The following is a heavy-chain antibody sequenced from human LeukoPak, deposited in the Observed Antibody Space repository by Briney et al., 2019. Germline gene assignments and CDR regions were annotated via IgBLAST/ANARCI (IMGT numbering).Heavy chain of an antibody. CDR1: GFSVSDYS. CDR3: TRERRGSYYAFES. J-gene: IGHJ4*02. CDR2: VMSGRGST. V-gene: IGHV3-11*05. Sequence: GGSLRLSCAVSGFSVSDYSISWIRQSPGKGPEWISYVMSGRGSTNYADSVKGRFTISRDNAKNSVALQLDGLGAEDTAVYFCTRERRGSYYAFESWGQGTLVTVSS. D-gene: IGHD3-16*01.